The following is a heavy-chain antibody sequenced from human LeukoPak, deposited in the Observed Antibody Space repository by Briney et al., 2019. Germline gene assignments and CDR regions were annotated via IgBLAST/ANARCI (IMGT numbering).Heavy chain of an antibody. J-gene: IGHJ6*03. V-gene: IGHV1-69*13. CDR3: ARAVEMATIHYYYYYYMDV. Sequence: ASVKVSCKASGGTFSSYAISWVRQAPGQGLEWMGGIIPIFGTANYAQKFQGRVTITADESTSTAYMELSSLRSEDTAVYCCARAVEMATIHYYYYYYMDVWGKGTTVTVSS. D-gene: IGHD5-24*01. CDR1: GGTFSSYA. CDR2: IIPIFGTA.